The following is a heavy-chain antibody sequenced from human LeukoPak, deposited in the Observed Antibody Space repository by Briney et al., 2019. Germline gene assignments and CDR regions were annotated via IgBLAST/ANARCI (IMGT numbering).Heavy chain of an antibody. CDR2: ISYDGSNK. Sequence: PGRSLRLSCAASGFTFSSYAMHWVRQAPGKGLEWVAVISYDGSNKYYADSVKGRFTISRDNSKNTLYLQMNSLRAEDTAVYYCARWICGSTSCYYDYWGQGTLVTVSS. CDR3: ARWICGSTSCYYDY. J-gene: IGHJ4*02. V-gene: IGHV3-30*14. D-gene: IGHD2-2*01. CDR1: GFTFSSYA.